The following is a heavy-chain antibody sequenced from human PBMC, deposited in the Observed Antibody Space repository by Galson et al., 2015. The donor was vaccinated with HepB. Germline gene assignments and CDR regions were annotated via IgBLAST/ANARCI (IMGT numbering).Heavy chain of an antibody. D-gene: IGHD5-18*01. CDR3: ASEGYSYGYSLG. Sequence: SLRLSCAASGFTFNSYSMNWVRQAPGKGLEWVSSISTGSTYIYYADSVKGRFTISRDNAKNSLYLQMNSLRAEDTAVYFCASEGYSYGYSLGWGQGTLVTVSS. CDR1: GFTFNSYS. CDR2: ISTGSTYI. J-gene: IGHJ4*02. V-gene: IGHV3-21*01.